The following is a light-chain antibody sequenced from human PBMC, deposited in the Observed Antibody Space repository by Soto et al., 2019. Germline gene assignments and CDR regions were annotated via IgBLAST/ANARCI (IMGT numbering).Light chain of an antibody. CDR3: SSHAGRNNYVL. J-gene: IGLJ2*01. Sequence: QSALTQPPSASGSPGQSVTISCTGTSSDIGYYNYVSWYQQHPGKAPKLMIYEVNKRPSGVPDRFSGSRSGNTASLTVSGLQAEDEAAYYCSSHAGRNNYVLFGGGTQLTLL. CDR2: EVN. CDR1: SSDIGYYNY. V-gene: IGLV2-8*01.